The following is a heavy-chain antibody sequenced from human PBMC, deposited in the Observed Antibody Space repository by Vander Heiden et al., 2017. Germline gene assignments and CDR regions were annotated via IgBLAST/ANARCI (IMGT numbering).Heavy chain of an antibody. CDR2: IYSGGST. CDR1: GFTVSSNY. Sequence: EVQLVESGGGLIQPGGSLRLSCAASGFTVSSNYMSWVRQAPGKGLEWVSVIYSGGSTYYADSVKGRFTISRDNSKNTLYLQMNSLRAEDTAVYYCARGGVGPTQYYFDYWGQGALVTVSS. D-gene: IGHD1-26*01. V-gene: IGHV3-53*01. J-gene: IGHJ4*02. CDR3: ARGGVGPTQYYFDY.